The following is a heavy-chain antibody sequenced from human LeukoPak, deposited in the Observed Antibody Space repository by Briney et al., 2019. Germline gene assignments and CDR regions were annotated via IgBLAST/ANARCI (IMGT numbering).Heavy chain of an antibody. CDR2: ISYDGSNK. CDR3: ARDGRYGPLYGMDV. D-gene: IGHD4-17*01. CDR1: GFTFSSYA. V-gene: IGHV3-30-3*01. Sequence: GGSLRLSCAASGFTFSSYAMHWVRQAPGKGLEWVAVISYDGSNKYYADSVKGRFTISRDNSKNTLYLQMNSLRAEDTAVYYCARDGRYGPLYGMDVWGQGTTVTVSS. J-gene: IGHJ6*02.